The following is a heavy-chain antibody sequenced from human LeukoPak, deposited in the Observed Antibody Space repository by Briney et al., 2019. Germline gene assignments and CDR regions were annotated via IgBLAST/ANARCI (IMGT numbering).Heavy chain of an antibody. D-gene: IGHD3-22*01. J-gene: IGHJ4*02. CDR3: ARVTGYMIEDYFDY. V-gene: IGHV3-21*01. CDR2: ISSSSSYI. Sequence: GRSLRLSCAASGFTFSSYSMNWVRQAPGKGLEWVSSISSSSSYIYYADSVKGRFTISRDNAKNSLYLQMNSLRAEDTAVYYCARVTGYMIEDYFDYWGQGTLVTVSS. CDR1: GFTFSSYS.